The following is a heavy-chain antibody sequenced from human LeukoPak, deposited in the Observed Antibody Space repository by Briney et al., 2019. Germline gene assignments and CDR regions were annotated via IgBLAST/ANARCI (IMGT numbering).Heavy chain of an antibody. CDR1: GGSISSYY. D-gene: IGHD6-13*01. V-gene: IGHV4-59*08. Sequence: SETLSLTCIVSGGSISSYYWSWIRQPPGKGLEWIGYIYYSGSTNYNPSLKSRVTISVDTSKNQFSLKLSSVTAADTAVYYCARLYSSSWYGFDPWGQGTLVTVSS. J-gene: IGHJ5*02. CDR3: ARLYSSSWYGFDP. CDR2: IYYSGST.